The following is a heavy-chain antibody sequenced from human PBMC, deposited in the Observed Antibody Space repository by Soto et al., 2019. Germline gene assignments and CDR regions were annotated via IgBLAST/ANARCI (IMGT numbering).Heavy chain of an antibody. CDR1: GFTFSNYG. J-gene: IGHJ4*02. Sequence: QVQLVESGGGVVQPGRSLRLSCAASGFTFSNYGMHWVRKAPGKGLEWVAVISYHGSDKYYADSVKGRFTISRDNSKNTLYLQMDSLRSEDRAVYYCAKDHLTTTVTTVGYWGQGTLVTVSS. V-gene: IGHV3-30*18. CDR2: ISYHGSDK. D-gene: IGHD4-17*01. CDR3: AKDHLTTTVTTVGY.